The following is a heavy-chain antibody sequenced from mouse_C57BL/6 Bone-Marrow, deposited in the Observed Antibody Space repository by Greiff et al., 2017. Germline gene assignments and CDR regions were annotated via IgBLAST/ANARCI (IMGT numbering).Heavy chain of an antibody. CDR1: GYTFTSYG. V-gene: IGHV1-81*01. J-gene: IGHJ2*01. CDR3: ARGAYGDY. CDR2: IYPRSGNT. Sequence: QVQLKQSGAELARPGASVKLSCKASGYTFTSYGISWVKQRTGQGLEWIGEIYPRSGNTYYNEKFKGKATLTADKSSSTAYMELRSLTSEDSAVYFCARGAYGDYWGQGTTLTVSS. D-gene: IGHD1-1*01.